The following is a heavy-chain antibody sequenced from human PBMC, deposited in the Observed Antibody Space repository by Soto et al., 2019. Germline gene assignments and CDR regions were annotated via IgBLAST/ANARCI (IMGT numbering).Heavy chain of an antibody. CDR3: ARDSQSGRPELTFDY. V-gene: IGHV3-33*01. CDR2: IWYDGSNK. CDR1: GFTFSSYG. Sequence: QVQLVESGGGVVQPGRSLRLSCAASGFTFSSYGMHWVRQAPGKGLEWVAVIWYDGSNKYYADFVKGRFTFSRDNSKNTLYLQMNSLRAENTPVYYCARDSQSGRPELTFDYWCQGTLVTVSS. J-gene: IGHJ4*02. D-gene: IGHD6-6*01.